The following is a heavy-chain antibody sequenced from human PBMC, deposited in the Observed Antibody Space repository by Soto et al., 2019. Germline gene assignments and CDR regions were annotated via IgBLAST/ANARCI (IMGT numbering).Heavy chain of an antibody. CDR1: GGTFSSYA. CDR3: ARKSRDGYNGFDY. J-gene: IGHJ4*02. V-gene: IGHV1-69*13. D-gene: IGHD5-12*01. Sequence: SVKVSCKASGGTFSSYAISWVRQAPGQGLEWMGGIIPIFGTANYAQKFQGRVTITADESTSTAYMELSSLRSEDTAVYYCARKSRDGYNGFDYWGPGTMVPVSS. CDR2: IIPIFGTA.